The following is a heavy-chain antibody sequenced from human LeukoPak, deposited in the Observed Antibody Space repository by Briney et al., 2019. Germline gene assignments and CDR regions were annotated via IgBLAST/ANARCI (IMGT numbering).Heavy chain of an antibody. D-gene: IGHD2-21*02. CDR3: ARALHIVVVTAMFHFDY. J-gene: IGHJ4*02. V-gene: IGHV4-39*07. CDR1: GGSISSSSYY. Sequence: SETLSLTCTVSGGSISSSSYYWGWIRQPPGKGLEWIGSIYYSGSTYYNPSLKSRVTISVDTSKNQFSLRLSSVTAADTAVYYCARALHIVVVTAMFHFDYWGQGTLVTVSS. CDR2: IYYSGST.